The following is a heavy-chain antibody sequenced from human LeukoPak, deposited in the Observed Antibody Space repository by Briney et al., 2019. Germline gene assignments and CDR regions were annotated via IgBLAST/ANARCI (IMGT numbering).Heavy chain of an antibody. Sequence: PGGSLRLSCGASGFTFSSYWMHWVRQAPGKGLVWISRINSDGSTTSYADSVKGRFTISRDNAKNTLYLQMNSLRAEDTAVYYCARASGYSGYPGYYYYGMDVWGQGTTVTVSS. J-gene: IGHJ6*02. D-gene: IGHD5-12*01. V-gene: IGHV3-74*01. CDR3: ARASGYSGYPGYYYYGMDV. CDR2: INSDGSTT. CDR1: GFTFSSYW.